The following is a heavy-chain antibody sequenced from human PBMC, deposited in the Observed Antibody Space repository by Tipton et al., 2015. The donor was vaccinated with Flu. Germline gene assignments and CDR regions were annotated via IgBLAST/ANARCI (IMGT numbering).Heavy chain of an antibody. D-gene: IGHD2-2*01. CDR1: GGSISSYY. CDR3: ARGEFVGSSTSDYYYYGMDV. Sequence: TLSLTCTVSGGSISSYYWSWIRQPPGKGLEWIGYIYYSGSTNYNPSLKSRVTISVDTSKNQFSLKLSSVTAADTAVYYCARGEFVGSSTSDYYYYGMDVWGQGTTVTVSS. V-gene: IGHV4-59*01. CDR2: IYYSGST. J-gene: IGHJ6*02.